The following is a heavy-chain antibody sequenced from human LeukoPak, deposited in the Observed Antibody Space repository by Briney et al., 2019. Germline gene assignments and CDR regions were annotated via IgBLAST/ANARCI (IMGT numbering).Heavy chain of an antibody. CDR3: ARVLLERPGIDSFDI. Sequence: GSLRLSCAASGFTLSSYSMEWVRQAPGEGLEWVSHLSRSTSTIYYADSVKGRFTISRDNAKNSLYLQMNSLRAEDTAIYYCARVLLERPGIDSFDIWGRGTMVTVSS. CDR1: GFTLSSYS. D-gene: IGHD1-1*01. J-gene: IGHJ3*02. V-gene: IGHV3-48*01. CDR2: LSRSTSTI.